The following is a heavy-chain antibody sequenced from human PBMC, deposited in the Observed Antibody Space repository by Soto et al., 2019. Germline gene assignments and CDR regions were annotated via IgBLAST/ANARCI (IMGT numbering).Heavy chain of an antibody. CDR2: ISSSSDYI. CDR1: GFTFTSYT. CDR3: ARARVYATGPLDF. D-gene: IGHD6-13*01. Sequence: GGSLRLSCAASGFTFTSYTMNWVRQAPGKGLEWVSSISSSSDYIYYADSMKGRVTIYRDNAKNSLFLDMNSLTGEDTAVYYCARARVYATGPLDFWGQGTLVTVSS. V-gene: IGHV3-21*06. J-gene: IGHJ4*02.